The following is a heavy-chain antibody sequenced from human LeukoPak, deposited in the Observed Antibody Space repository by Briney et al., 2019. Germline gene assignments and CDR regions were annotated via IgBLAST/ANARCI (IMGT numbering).Heavy chain of an antibody. Sequence: ASVKVSCKASGYTFTSYDINWVRQASGQGLEWMGWMNPNTGNTGYAQKFQGRVTITRNTSISTVYMELSSLRSEDTAVYYCARGEGYCSSTSCSNWFDPWGQGTLVTVSS. CDR1: GYTFTSYD. J-gene: IGHJ5*02. V-gene: IGHV1-8*03. CDR3: ARGEGYCSSTSCSNWFDP. CDR2: MNPNTGNT. D-gene: IGHD2-2*01.